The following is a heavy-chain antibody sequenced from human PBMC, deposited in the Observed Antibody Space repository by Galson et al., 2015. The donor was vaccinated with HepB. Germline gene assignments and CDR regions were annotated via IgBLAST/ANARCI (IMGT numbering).Heavy chain of an antibody. V-gene: IGHV3-30-3*01. CDR2: ISYDGSNK. J-gene: IGHJ6*02. D-gene: IGHD2-2*01. Sequence: SLRLSCAASGFTFSSYAMHWVRQAPGKGLEWVAVISYDGSNKYYADSVKGRFTISRDNSKNTLYLQMNSLRAEDTAVYYCAREVYCSSTSCYTYYYYYGMDVWGQGTTVTVSS. CDR3: AREVYCSSTSCYTYYYYYGMDV. CDR1: GFTFSSYA.